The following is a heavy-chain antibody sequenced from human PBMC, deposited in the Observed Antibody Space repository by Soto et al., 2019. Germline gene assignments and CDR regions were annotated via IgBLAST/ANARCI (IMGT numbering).Heavy chain of an antibody. CDR3: AKAYSSGPGVTGDY. CDR1: GFTFSSYA. V-gene: IGHV3-23*01. D-gene: IGHD6-19*01. CDR2: ISGSGGST. Sequence: EVQLLESGGGLVQPGGSLRLSCAASGFTFSSYAMSWVRQAPGKGLEWVSAISGSGGSTYYADSVKGRFTISRDNSKNPLYLQMNSLRAEDTAVYYCAKAYSSGPGVTGDYWGQGTLVTVSS. J-gene: IGHJ4*02.